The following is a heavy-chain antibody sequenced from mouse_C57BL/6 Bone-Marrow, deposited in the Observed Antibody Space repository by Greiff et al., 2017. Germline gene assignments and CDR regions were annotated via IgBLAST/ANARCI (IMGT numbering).Heavy chain of an antibody. V-gene: IGHV5-4*03. CDR1: GFTFSSYA. D-gene: IGHD2-5*01. Sequence: EVKLMESGGGLVKPGGSLKLSCAASGFTFSSYAMSWVRQTPEKRLEWVATISDGGSYTYYPDNVKGRFTISRDNAKNNLYLQMSHLKSEDTAMYYCARAYYSNPYAMDNWGHGTSVTVSS. CDR3: ARAYYSNPYAMDN. J-gene: IGHJ4*01. CDR2: ISDGGSYT.